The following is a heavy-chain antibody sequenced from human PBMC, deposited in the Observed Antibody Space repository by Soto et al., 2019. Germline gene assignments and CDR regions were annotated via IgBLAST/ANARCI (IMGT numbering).Heavy chain of an antibody. J-gene: IGHJ4*02. D-gene: IGHD3-16*01. CDR1: GFTFSSSA. V-gene: IGHV3-23*01. Sequence: PGGSLRLSCLTSGFTFSSSAMTWVRQAPGKGLDWVSAITESGDGTFYADSVKGRFTISRDNSKNTLFLQMNSLTIEDTALYYCATSIGAPNEYWGQGILVTVSS. CDR2: ITESGDGT. CDR3: ATSIGAPNEY.